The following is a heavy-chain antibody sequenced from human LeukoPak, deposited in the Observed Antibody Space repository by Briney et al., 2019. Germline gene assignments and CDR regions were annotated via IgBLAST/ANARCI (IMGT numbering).Heavy chain of an antibody. J-gene: IGHJ4*02. CDR3: ARGYSSSWLDY. CDR2: INHSGST. D-gene: IGHD6-13*01. CDR1: GGSFSGYY. V-gene: IGHV4-34*01. Sequence: SETPSLTCAVYGGSFSGYYWSWIRQPPGKGLEWIGEINHSGSTNYNPSLKSRVTISVDTSKNQFPLKLSSVTAADTAVYYCARGYSSSWLDYWGQGTLVTVSS.